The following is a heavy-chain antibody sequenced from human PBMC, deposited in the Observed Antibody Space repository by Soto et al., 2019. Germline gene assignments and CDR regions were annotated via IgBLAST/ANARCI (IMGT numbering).Heavy chain of an antibody. V-gene: IGHV3-23*01. CDR1: GFTFSSYA. J-gene: IGHJ6*03. CDR2: ISGSGDNT. D-gene: IGHD3-3*01. Sequence: EVQLLESGGGLVQPGGSLRLSCAASGFTFSSYALNWVRQAPGKGLEWVSVISGSGDNTYYADSVKGRFTISRDNSKNTLYLQMNSLRAEDTAVYYCAKDLGTDDCWSAYYASSYMDVWGKGTAVTVSS. CDR3: AKDLGTDDCWSAYYASSYMDV.